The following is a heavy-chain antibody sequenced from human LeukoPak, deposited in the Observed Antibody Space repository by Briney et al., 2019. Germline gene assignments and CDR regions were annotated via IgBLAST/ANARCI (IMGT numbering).Heavy chain of an antibody. CDR2: IYHSGST. J-gene: IGHJ4*02. V-gene: IGHV4-39*07. Sequence: SETLSLTCTVSGGSISTANYYWGWVRQPPGKGLEWIGSIYHSGSTYYNPSLKSRVSRSVDTSKNQFSLKLSSVTAADTAVYYCVRSSSSIFDYWGQGTLVTVSS. CDR3: VRSSSSIFDY. D-gene: IGHD6-6*01. CDR1: GGSISTANYY.